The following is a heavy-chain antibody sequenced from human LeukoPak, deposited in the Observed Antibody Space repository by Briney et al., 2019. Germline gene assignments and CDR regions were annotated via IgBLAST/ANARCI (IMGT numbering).Heavy chain of an antibody. Sequence: PGGSLRLSCAASGFTFSSYSMNWVRQAPGKGLEWVSSISSSSSYIYYADSVKGRFTISRDNAKNSLYLQMNSLRAEDTAVYYCARESGFRGDAFDIWGQGTMVTVSS. J-gene: IGHJ3*02. V-gene: IGHV3-21*01. D-gene: IGHD3-10*01. CDR2: ISSSSSYI. CDR3: ARESGFRGDAFDI. CDR1: GFTFSSYS.